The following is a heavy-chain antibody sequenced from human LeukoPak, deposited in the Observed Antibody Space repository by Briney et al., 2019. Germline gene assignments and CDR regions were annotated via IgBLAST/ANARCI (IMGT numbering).Heavy chain of an antibody. V-gene: IGHV3-30*02. CDR2: ISFDGSQK. CDR1: GFTFSNYG. Sequence: PGGSLRLSCAASGFTFSNYGMHWVRQAPGKGLEWVALISFDGSQKYYADSVKGRFTISRDNSKSTVYLQMNSLRVEDAAVYYCSQDLTSDFGGDLDPWGQGPLVTVSS. J-gene: IGHJ5*02. D-gene: IGHD3-10*01. CDR3: SQDLTSDFGGDLDP.